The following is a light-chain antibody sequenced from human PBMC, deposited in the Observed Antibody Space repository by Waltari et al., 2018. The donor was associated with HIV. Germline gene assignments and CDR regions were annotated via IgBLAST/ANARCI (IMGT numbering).Light chain of an antibody. CDR2: AAS. Sequence: IQMTQSPSSLSASLGDRVTITCRASQSIGNYVNWYQQKPGKAPNLLIYAASRLQRGVPSRFSCSGSGTDFTLIISDLQPEDYATYYCQQSSLTPRTPRTFGQGTKVEV. CDR3: QQSSLTPRTPRT. J-gene: IGKJ1*01. V-gene: IGKV1-39*01. CDR1: QSIGNY.